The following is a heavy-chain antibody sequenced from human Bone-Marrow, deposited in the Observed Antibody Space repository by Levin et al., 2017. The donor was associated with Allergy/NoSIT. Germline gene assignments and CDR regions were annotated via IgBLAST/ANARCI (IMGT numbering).Heavy chain of an antibody. Sequence: KISCKASGGTFSSYAISWVRQAPGQGLEWMGGIIPIFGTANYAQKFQGRVTITADKSTSTAYMELSSLRSEDTAVYYCARNRSDCSSTSCRYYYYYGMDVWGQGTTVTVSS. V-gene: IGHV1-69*06. J-gene: IGHJ6*02. CDR2: IIPIFGTA. D-gene: IGHD2-2*01. CDR1: GGTFSSYA. CDR3: ARNRSDCSSTSCRYYYYYGMDV.